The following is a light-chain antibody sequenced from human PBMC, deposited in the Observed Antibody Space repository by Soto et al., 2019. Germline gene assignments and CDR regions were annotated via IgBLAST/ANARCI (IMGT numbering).Light chain of an antibody. V-gene: IGKV1-9*01. CDR3: QQLHTYPYT. Sequence: DIQLTQSPSFLSASVGDRVTITCRASQGISSFLAWYQQKPGGTPKLLIYAASTLQSGVPSRFRGSGSGTDFTLTITSLQPEDFATYDCQQLHTYPYTFGQGTKLEIK. CDR2: AAS. CDR1: QGISSF. J-gene: IGKJ2*01.